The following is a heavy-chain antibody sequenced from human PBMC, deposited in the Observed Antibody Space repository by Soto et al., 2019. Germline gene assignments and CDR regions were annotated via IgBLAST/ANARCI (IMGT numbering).Heavy chain of an antibody. CDR3: ARGWGYFDSSGFPYLYAMDV. J-gene: IGHJ6*02. D-gene: IGHD3-22*01. CDR2: IKEDGSEK. CDR1: GFTFSTYW. Sequence: PGGSLRLSCASSGFTFSTYWMSCVRHAPGKWLEWVANIKEDGSEKYYVDSVEGRFTISRDNAKNSLYLQMTSLRAEDTALYYCARGWGYFDSSGFPYLYAMDVWGQGTTVNVSS. V-gene: IGHV3-7*01.